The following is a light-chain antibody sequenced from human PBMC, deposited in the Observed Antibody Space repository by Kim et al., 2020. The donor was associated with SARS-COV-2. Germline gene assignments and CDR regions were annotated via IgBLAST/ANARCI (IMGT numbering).Light chain of an antibody. Sequence: YELTQPPSVSVSPGQTASITCSGDKLGDKYACWYQQKPGQSPVLVIYQDSKRPSGIPERFSGSNSGNTATLTISGTQAMDEADYYCQAWDSSRVFGGGTKLTVL. CDR3: QAWDSSRV. J-gene: IGLJ3*02. CDR2: QDS. CDR1: KLGDKY. V-gene: IGLV3-1*01.